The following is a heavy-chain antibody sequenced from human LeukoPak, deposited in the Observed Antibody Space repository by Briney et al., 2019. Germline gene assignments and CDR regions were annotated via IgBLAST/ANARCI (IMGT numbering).Heavy chain of an antibody. J-gene: IGHJ4*02. CDR2: IYYSGST. Sequence: PSETLSLTCSVSGGSISTINYHWGWIRQPPGKGLEWIGTIYYSGSTYYNPSLKSRVTISVDTSKNQFSLRLSSVTAADTAVYYCTSDRRISWSYYWGQGTLVTVSS. CDR1: GGSISTINYH. CDR3: TSDRRISWSYY. D-gene: IGHD6-13*01. V-gene: IGHV4-39*01.